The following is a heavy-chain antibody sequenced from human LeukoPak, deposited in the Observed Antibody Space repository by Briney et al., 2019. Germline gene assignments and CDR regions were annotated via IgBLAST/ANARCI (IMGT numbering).Heavy chain of an antibody. Sequence: SETLSLTCTVSGGSISSGSYYWSWIRQPAGKGLEWIGRIYTSGSTHYNPSLKSRVTISVDTSKNQFSLKLSSVTAADTAVYYCAREHENDYGSGTNFDYWGQGTLVTVSS. CDR1: GGSISSGSYY. J-gene: IGHJ4*02. V-gene: IGHV4-61*02. D-gene: IGHD3-10*01. CDR3: AREHENDYGSGTNFDY. CDR2: IYTSGST.